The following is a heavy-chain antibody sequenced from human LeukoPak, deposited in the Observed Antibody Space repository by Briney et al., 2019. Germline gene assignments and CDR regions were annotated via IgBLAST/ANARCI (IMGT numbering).Heavy chain of an antibody. CDR3: ARADVM. Sequence: GGSLRLSCAASGFTFSSYWMSWVRQAPGKGLEWVSALGVSVSGYGGSTYYADSVKGRFTISRDNSKNTLYLQMNSLRAEDTAVYYCARADVMGGQGTLVTVSS. D-gene: IGHD3-16*01. J-gene: IGHJ4*02. CDR1: GFTFSSYW. CDR2: LGVSVSGYGGST. V-gene: IGHV3-23*01.